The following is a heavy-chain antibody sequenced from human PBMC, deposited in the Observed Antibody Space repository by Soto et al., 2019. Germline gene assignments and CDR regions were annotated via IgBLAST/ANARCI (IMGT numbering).Heavy chain of an antibody. D-gene: IGHD5-18*01. J-gene: IGHJ4*02. CDR3: ARTRGYSDTFDY. CDR1: GFSLSTSGMC. Sequence: AATLANPTQTLTLTWTFSGFSLSTSGMCVSWIRQTPGKALEWLALIDWDDDKYYSTSLKTRLTISKDTSKNQVVLTMTNMDPVDTATYYCARTRGYSDTFDYWGQGTLVTVSS. CDR2: IDWDDDK. V-gene: IGHV2-70*01.